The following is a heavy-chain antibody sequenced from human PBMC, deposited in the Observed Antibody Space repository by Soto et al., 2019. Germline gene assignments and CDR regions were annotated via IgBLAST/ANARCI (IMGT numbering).Heavy chain of an antibody. D-gene: IGHD5-12*01. V-gene: IGHV1-46*03. Sequence: GASVKVSCKASGYTFTSYHMHWVRQAPGQGLEWMGIINPSGGSTSYAQKFQGRVTMTRDTSTSTVYMELSSLRSEDTAVYYCARDRLAGYSGYDEHFDYWGQGTLVTVSS. J-gene: IGHJ4*02. CDR2: INPSGGST. CDR1: GYTFTSYH. CDR3: ARDRLAGYSGYDEHFDY.